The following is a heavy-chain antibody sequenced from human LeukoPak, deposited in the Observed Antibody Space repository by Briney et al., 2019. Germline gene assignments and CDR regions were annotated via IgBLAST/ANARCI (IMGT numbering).Heavy chain of an antibody. J-gene: IGHJ4*02. V-gene: IGHV1-2*02. D-gene: IGHD3-22*01. CDR2: INPNSGGT. Sequence: GVSVKVSCKASGYTFTGYYMHWVRQAPGQGLEWMGWINPNSGGTNYAQKFQGRVTMTRDTSISTAYMELSRLRSDDTAVYYCARDEDWWVDYDSSGYYSYWGQGTLVTVSS. CDR1: GYTFTGYY. CDR3: ARDEDWWVDYDSSGYYSY.